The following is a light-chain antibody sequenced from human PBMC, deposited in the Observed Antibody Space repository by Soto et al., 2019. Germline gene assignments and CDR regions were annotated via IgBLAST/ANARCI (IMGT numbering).Light chain of an antibody. CDR3: ISYSSSGTLYV. V-gene: IGLV2-14*03. CDR1: SSDVGDYNY. CDR2: DVS. J-gene: IGLJ1*01. Sequence: QSALTQPASVSGSPGQSITISCTGSSSDVGDYNYVAWYQQHPDKAPKLMIFDVSSRPSGVSNRFSGSKSGSTASLTISGLQAEDEAYYFCISYSSSGTLYVFGTGTKVTVL.